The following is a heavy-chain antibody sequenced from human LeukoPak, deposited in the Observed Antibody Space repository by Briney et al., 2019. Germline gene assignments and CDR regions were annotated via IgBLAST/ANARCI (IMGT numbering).Heavy chain of an antibody. CDR3: AREGVGGYSYGYIY. J-gene: IGHJ4*02. CDR1: GGSMSSGSYY. V-gene: IGHV4-61*02. CDR2: IYTSGST. Sequence: SQTLSLTCTVSGGSMSSGSYYWSWIRQPAGEGLEWIGRIYTSGSTNYNPSLKSRVTISIDTSKNQFSLKLSSVTAADTAVYYCAREGVGGYSYGYIYWGQGTLVTVSS. D-gene: IGHD5-18*01.